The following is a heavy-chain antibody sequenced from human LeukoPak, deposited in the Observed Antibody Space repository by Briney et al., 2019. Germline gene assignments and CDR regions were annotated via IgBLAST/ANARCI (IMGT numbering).Heavy chain of an antibody. CDR2: IYYSGST. D-gene: IGHD5-12*01. CDR3: ARGGFRPET. Sequence: PSETLSLTCTVSGASVTTYYWSWVRQPPGKGLEYIGYIYYSGSTSYNPSHKSRVTMSVDTSKNQVSLSLNSVTAADTAVYYCARGGFRPETWGQGTLVTVSS. V-gene: IGHV4-59*02. CDR1: GASVTTYY. J-gene: IGHJ5*02.